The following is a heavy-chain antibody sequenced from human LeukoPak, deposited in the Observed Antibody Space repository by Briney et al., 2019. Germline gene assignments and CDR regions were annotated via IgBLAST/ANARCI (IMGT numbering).Heavy chain of an antibody. CDR1: GITLSNYG. CDR3: ARDRSQRAYSYGPDGE. CDR2: ISDSAGRT. Sequence: PGGSLRLSCAVSGITLSNYGMSWVRQAPGKGLEWVAGISDSAGRTKYADSVKGRFTISRDNSKNTLFLQMNSLRAEDTAVYYCARDRSQRAYSYGPDGEWGQGTLVTVSS. V-gene: IGHV3-23*01. D-gene: IGHD5-18*01. J-gene: IGHJ4*02.